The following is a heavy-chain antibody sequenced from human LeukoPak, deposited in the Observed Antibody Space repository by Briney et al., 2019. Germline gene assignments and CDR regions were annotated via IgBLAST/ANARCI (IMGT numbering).Heavy chain of an antibody. CDR1: GGSISSYY. J-gene: IGHJ5*02. CDR3: ARSTIAARPGVVGWFDP. CDR2: IYYSGST. Sequence: PAETLSLSCRVGGGSISSYYWSWIRQPPGEGLEWVGYIYYSGSTNYNPSLKSRVTISVDTSKNQFSLKLSSVTAADTAVYYCARSTIAARPGVVGWFDPWGQGTLVTVSS. V-gene: IGHV4-59*01. D-gene: IGHD6-6*01.